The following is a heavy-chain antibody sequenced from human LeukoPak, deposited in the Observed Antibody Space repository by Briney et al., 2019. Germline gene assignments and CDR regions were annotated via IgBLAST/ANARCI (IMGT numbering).Heavy chain of an antibody. CDR3: ARRSISWFDS. J-gene: IGHJ5*01. CDR2: VYHSGST. Sequence: SETLSLTCTVSGGSISSSYWSWIRQSPGKGLEWIGNVYHSGSTNYSPSLKSRVTISVDTSKNHFSLKLNSVTAADTAVYYCARRSISWFDSWGRGTLVTVSS. V-gene: IGHV4-59*08. CDR1: GGSISSSY.